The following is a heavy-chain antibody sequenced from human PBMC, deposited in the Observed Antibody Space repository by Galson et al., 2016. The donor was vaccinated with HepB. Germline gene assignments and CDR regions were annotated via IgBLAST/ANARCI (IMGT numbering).Heavy chain of an antibody. D-gene: IGHD1-14*01. CDR1: GASVSSSNCY. V-gene: IGHV4-39*02. CDR2: VSYSGTT. CDR3: ARTLSPTNQYFFNS. J-gene: IGHJ4*02. Sequence: ETLSLTCTVSGASVSSSNCYWGWIRQPPGKGLEWLASVSYSGTTDYKPSLRSRLTISADTSENHFSLRLSSVTAADTAVYYCARTLSPTNQYFFNSWGQGTLVTVSS.